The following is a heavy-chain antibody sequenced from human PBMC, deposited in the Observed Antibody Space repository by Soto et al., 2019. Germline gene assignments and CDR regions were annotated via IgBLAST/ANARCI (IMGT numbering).Heavy chain of an antibody. D-gene: IGHD3-3*01. V-gene: IGHV1-18*01. Sequence: ASVKVSCKASDYTFTSYGIIWVRQAPGQGLEWIGWISVYNGNTNYAQKFRGRVTMTTDNSKNTLYLQMNSLRAEDTAVYYCVKGREYYDFWSGSPPFDYWGQGTLVTVSS. J-gene: IGHJ4*02. CDR2: ISVYNGNT. CDR3: VKGREYYDFWSGSPPFDY. CDR1: DYTFTSYG.